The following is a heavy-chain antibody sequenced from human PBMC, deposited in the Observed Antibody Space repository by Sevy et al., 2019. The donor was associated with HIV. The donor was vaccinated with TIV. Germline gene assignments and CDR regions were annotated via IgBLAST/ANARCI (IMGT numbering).Heavy chain of an antibody. CDR2: INRDGTQK. J-gene: IGHJ4*02. CDR1: GFTFTTYW. CDR3: AREGSGPSVFDL. D-gene: IGHD1-26*01. Sequence: GGSLRLSCAASGFTFTTYWMIWIRQAPGKGLEWVANINRDGTQKYYADSLKDRFTISRDNAENSLYLQMDSLRAEDTALYYCAREGSGPSVFDLWGQGTLVTVSS. V-gene: IGHV3-7*01.